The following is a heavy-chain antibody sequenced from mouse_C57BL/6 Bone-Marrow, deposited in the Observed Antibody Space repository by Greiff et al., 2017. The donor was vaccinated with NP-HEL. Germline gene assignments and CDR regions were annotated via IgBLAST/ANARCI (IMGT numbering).Heavy chain of an antibody. Sequence: LVEPGASVKISCKASGYAFSSSWMNWVKQRPGKGLEWIGRIYPGDGDTNYNGKFKGKATLTADKSSSTAYMQLSSLTSEDSAVYFCARTGGYWGQGTLVTVSA. CDR3: ARTGGY. J-gene: IGHJ3*01. CDR1: GYAFSSSW. V-gene: IGHV1-82*01. CDR2: IYPGDGDT.